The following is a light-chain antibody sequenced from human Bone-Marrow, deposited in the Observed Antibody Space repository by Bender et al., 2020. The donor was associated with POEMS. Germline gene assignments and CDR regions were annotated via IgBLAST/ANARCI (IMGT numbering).Light chain of an antibody. CDR3: QSYDNSLGGWV. CDR1: STDVGDFNH. V-gene: IGLV2-14*03. CDR2: DFN. Sequence: QSALTQPVSVSGSPGQSITISCTGTSTDVGDFNHVSWYQQHPGKAPKLLIYDFNNRPSGVPDRFSGSKSGTSASLAITGLQAEDEGDYYCQSYDNSLGGWVFGGGTKLTVL. J-gene: IGLJ3*02.